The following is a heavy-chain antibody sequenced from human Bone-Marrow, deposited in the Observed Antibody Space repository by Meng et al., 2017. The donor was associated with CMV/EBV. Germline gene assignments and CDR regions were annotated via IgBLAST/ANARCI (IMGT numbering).Heavy chain of an antibody. V-gene: IGHV3-30-3*01. J-gene: IGHJ4*02. Sequence: QVQLLVSGGGVVQPGRSLRLSCAASGFTFSSYAMHWVRQAPGKGLEWVAVISYDGSNKYYADSVKGRFTISRDNSKNTLYLQMNSLRAEDTAVYYCARDRSYDSSGYPYYWGQGTLVTVSS. D-gene: IGHD3-22*01. CDR2: ISYDGSNK. CDR1: GFTFSSYA. CDR3: ARDRSYDSSGYPYY.